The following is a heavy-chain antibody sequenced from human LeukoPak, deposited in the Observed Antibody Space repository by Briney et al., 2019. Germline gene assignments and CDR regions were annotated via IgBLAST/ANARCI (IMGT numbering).Heavy chain of an antibody. D-gene: IGHD4-23*01. V-gene: IGHV3-23*01. CDR1: GFTFSNYA. Sequence: GGSLRLSCAAYGFTFSNYAMGWVRQAPGEGLEWVSAISDSGRSTYYADSVKGRFTISRDNSKSAVYLQMNSLRAEDTAIYYCARDAPGNSHTLDYWGQGTLVTVSS. J-gene: IGHJ4*02. CDR3: ARDAPGNSHTLDY. CDR2: ISDSGRST.